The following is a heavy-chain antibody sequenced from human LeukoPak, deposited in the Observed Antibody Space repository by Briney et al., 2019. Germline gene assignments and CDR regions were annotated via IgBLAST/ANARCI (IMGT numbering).Heavy chain of an antibody. D-gene: IGHD2-21*02. CDR3: ARSPLAYCGGDCYPSQPQPPFDY. Sequence: GASVKVSCKASGYAFTSYYMHWVRQAPGQGLEWMGIINPSGGSTNYAQKFQGRVTITTDESTSTAYMELSSLRSEDTAVYYCARSPLAYCGGDCYPSQPQPPFDYWGQGTLVTVSS. J-gene: IGHJ4*02. CDR2: INPSGGST. CDR1: GYAFTSYY. V-gene: IGHV1-46*01.